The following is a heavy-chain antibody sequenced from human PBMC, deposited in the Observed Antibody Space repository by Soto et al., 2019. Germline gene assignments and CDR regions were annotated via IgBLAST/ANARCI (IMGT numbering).Heavy chain of an antibody. CDR1: GFTFYDYA. D-gene: IGHD5-12*01. J-gene: IGHJ6*02. V-gene: IGHV3-9*01. Sequence: GGSLRLSCAASGFTFYDYAMHWVRQAPGKGLEWVSGISWNSGSIGYADSVRGRFTISRDNAKNSLYLQMNSLRAEDTALYYCAEDGGYNYYSDGMDVWGQGTTVTVSS. CDR3: AEDGGYNYYSDGMDV. CDR2: ISWNSGSI.